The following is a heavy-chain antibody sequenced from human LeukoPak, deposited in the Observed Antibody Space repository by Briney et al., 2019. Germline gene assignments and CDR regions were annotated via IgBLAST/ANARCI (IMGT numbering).Heavy chain of an antibody. J-gene: IGHJ4*02. V-gene: IGHV3-74*01. CDR1: RFIFSSYW. D-gene: IGHD6-6*01. CDR2: INSDGSTT. Sequence: GGSLRLSCEASRFIFSSYWMYWVRQTPGKGLVLVSRINSDGSTTSYADSVKGRFTISRDNAKNSLYLQMNSLRAEDTAVYYCARDPEYSSSWGYFDYWGQGTLVTVSS. CDR3: ARDPEYSSSWGYFDY.